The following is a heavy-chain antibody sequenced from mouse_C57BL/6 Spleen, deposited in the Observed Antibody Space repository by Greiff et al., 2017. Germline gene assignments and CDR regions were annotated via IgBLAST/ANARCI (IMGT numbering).Heavy chain of an antibody. CDR1: GYTFTDYN. CDR3: ARSDYYGYWFAY. Sequence: VQLQQSGPELVKPGASVKMSCKASGYTFTDYNMHWVKQSHGKSLEWIGYINPNNGGTSYNQKFKCKATLTVNKSSSTAYMELSSLTSEDSAVYYCARSDYYGYWFAYWGQGTLVTVSA. CDR2: INPNNGGT. D-gene: IGHD2-2*01. V-gene: IGHV1-22*01. J-gene: IGHJ3*01.